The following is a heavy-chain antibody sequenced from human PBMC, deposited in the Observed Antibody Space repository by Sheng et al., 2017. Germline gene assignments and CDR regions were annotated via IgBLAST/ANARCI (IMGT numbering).Heavy chain of an antibody. CDR1: GGTFSSYT. CDR3: ARVIYSSPYYFDY. CDR2: IIPILGIA. D-gene: IGHD6-6*01. Sequence: QVQLVQSGAEVKKPGSSVKVSCKASGGTFSSYTISWVRQAPGQGLEWMGRIIPILGIANYAQKFQGRVTITADKSTSTAYMELSSLRSEDTAVYYCARVIYSSPYYFDYWGQGTLVTVSS. V-gene: IGHV1-69*02. J-gene: IGHJ4*02.